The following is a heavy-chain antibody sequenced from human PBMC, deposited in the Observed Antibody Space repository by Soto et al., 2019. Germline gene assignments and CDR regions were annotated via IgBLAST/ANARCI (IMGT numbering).Heavy chain of an antibody. CDR3: AREGILGLFDAYDL. CDR1: VFTSSG. Sequence: AASVKVSCKASVFTSSGISWVRQAPGQRLEWMGWISTHSGNTIYAQKFQGRVIMTMDTSTTTVYMELRSLRPDDTAVYLCAREGILGLFDAYDLWGQGTMVTVSS. J-gene: IGHJ3*01. V-gene: IGHV1-18*04. CDR2: ISTHSGNT. D-gene: IGHD3-3*01.